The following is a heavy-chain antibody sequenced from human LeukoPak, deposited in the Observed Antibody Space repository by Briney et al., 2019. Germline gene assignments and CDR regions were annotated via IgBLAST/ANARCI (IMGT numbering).Heavy chain of an antibody. V-gene: IGHV3-30-3*01. Sequence: GGSLRLSCAASGFTLSTYAMHWVRQAPGKGLEWVAVISYDGTDTYYADSVKGRFTISRDNSKNTLYLQMNSLRAEDTAVYYCAKDGFDYYDSSGYYYFNYWGQGTLVTVSS. CDR1: GFTLSTYA. J-gene: IGHJ4*02. CDR3: AKDGFDYYDSSGYYYFNY. D-gene: IGHD3-22*01. CDR2: ISYDGTDT.